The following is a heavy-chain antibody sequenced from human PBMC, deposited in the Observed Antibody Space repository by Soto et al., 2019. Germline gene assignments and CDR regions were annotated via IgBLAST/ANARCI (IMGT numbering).Heavy chain of an antibody. CDR3: ARDGGDSSSWYSLNWFDP. Sequence: PGESLKISCKGSGYSFTSYWISWVRQMPGKGLEWMGRIDPSDSYTNYSPSFQGHVTISADKSISTAYLQWSSLKASDTAMYYCARDGGDSSSWYSLNWFDPWGQGTLVTVS. D-gene: IGHD6-13*01. V-gene: IGHV5-10-1*01. CDR1: GYSFTSYW. CDR2: IDPSDSYT. J-gene: IGHJ5*02.